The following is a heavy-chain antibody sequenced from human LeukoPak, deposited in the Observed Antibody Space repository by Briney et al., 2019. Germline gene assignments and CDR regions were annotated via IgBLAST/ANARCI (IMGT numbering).Heavy chain of an antibody. D-gene: IGHD3-22*01. V-gene: IGHV3-48*04. J-gene: IGHJ4*02. CDR3: ARAGRDSSLDY. Sequence: GSLRLSCAASGFTFSSYSMNWVRQAPGKGLEWVSYISSSSSTIYYADSVKGRFTISRDNAKNSLYLQMNSLRAEDTAVYYCARAGRDSSLDYWGQGTLVTVSS. CDR1: GFTFSSYS. CDR2: ISSSSSTI.